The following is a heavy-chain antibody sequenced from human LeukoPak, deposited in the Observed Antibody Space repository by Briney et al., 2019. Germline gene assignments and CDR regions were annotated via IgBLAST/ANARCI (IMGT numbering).Heavy chain of an antibody. CDR2: IYYSGST. V-gene: IGHV4-61*01. D-gene: IGHD3-10*01. Sequence: SQTLSLTCTVSGGSISSGSYYWSWIRQPPGKGLEWIGYIYYSGSTNYNPSLKSRVTISVDTSKNQFSLKPSSVTAADTAVYYCARGEGYYGSGSYNDYWGQGTLVTVSS. J-gene: IGHJ4*02. CDR3: ARGEGYYGSGSYNDY. CDR1: GGSISSGSYY.